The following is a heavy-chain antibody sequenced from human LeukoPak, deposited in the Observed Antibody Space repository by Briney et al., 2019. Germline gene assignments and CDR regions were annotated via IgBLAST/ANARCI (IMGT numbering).Heavy chain of an antibody. CDR2: IYTSGST. V-gene: IGHV4-4*09. CDR1: GGSISSYY. Sequence: SETLSLTCTVSGGSISSYYWSWIRQPPGKGLEWIGYIYTSGSTNYNPSLKSRVTISVDTSKNQFSLKLSSVTAADTAVYYCARRMGSYGAFDIRGQGTMVTVSS. CDR3: ARRMGSYGAFDI. J-gene: IGHJ3*02. D-gene: IGHD3-10*01.